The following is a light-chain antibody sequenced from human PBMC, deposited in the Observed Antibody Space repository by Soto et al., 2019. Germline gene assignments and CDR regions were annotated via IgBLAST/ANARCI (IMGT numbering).Light chain of an antibody. CDR3: QQYDNWPGT. V-gene: IGKV3-15*01. Sequence: EIVMMQSPATLSVSPGERATLSCRASQSVSSNLAWYQQKPGQAPRLLIYDASTRATGVPARFSGSGSGTEFTLTISSLQSEDFADYFCQQYDNWPGTFGPGTKVDIK. CDR2: DAS. J-gene: IGKJ3*01. CDR1: QSVSSN.